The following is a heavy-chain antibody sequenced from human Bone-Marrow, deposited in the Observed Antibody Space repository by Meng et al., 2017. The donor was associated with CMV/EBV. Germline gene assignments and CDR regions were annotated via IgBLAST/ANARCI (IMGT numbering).Heavy chain of an antibody. CDR1: LFTFSTYA. CDR2: ITGSGGST. Sequence: SLFTFSTYAVSWVRQAPGKGLEWVSTITGSGGSTNYADSVKGRFTISRDSSENTLYLQMNSLRAEDTAVYYCAKSTRMYSDYFDYWGQGTLVTVSS. J-gene: IGHJ4*02. D-gene: IGHD2-8*01. V-gene: IGHV3-23*01. CDR3: AKSTRMYSDYFDY.